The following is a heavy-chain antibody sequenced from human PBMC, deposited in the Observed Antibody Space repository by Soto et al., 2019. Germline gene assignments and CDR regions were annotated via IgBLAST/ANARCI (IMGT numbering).Heavy chain of an antibody. D-gene: IGHD2-2*01. Sequence: QVQLVESGGGLVKPGGSLRRSGAASGFTFSDFYISWIRQAPGKGREWVSYIRSSDNTRYEADSVKGRFTISGDTATNSLYLPMNSLRAEDTAVYSCARGNALYDNWGQGTLVTVSS. J-gene: IGHJ4*02. V-gene: IGHV3-11*01. CDR1: GFTFSDFY. CDR2: IRSSDNTR. CDR3: ARGNALYDN.